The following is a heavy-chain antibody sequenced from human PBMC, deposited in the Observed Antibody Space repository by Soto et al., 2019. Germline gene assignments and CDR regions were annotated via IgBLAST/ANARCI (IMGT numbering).Heavy chain of an antibody. J-gene: IGHJ4*02. CDR3: AKDRRRDGYNSRLSFDY. V-gene: IGHV3-23*01. D-gene: IGHD1-1*01. CDR1: GFTFSSYA. CDR2: ISGSGGST. Sequence: PGGSLRLSCAASGFTFSSYAMSWVRQAPGKGLEWVSAISGSGGSTYYADSVKGRFTISRDNSKNTLYLQMNSLRAEDSAVYYCAKDRRRDGYNSRLSFDYWGQRTLVTVSS.